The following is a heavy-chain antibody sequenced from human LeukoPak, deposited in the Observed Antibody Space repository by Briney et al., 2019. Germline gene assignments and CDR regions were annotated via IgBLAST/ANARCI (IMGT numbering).Heavy chain of an antibody. J-gene: IGHJ4*02. CDR1: GFAFNDYY. Sequence: GGSLRLSCAASGFAFNDYYMSWIRQAPGKGLEWVSYISSSGSTIYYADSVKGRFTISRDDAKNSLYLQMNSLRAEDTAVYYCARDRYSGSYPLDSWGQGTLVTVSS. CDR2: ISSSGSTI. V-gene: IGHV3-11*01. D-gene: IGHD1-26*01. CDR3: ARDRYSGSYPLDS.